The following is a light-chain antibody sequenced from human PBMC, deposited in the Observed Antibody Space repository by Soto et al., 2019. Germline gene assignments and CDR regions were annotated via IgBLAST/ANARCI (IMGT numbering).Light chain of an antibody. V-gene: IGLV2-14*01. CDR2: EVS. CDR3: SSFSSNGTLYV. J-gene: IGLJ1*01. Sequence: QSGLSLPGSGCRTPGQRITISCTGTNSDVGGHNHVSWYQHHPGQAPKLMIYEVSNRPSGVSNRFSGSKSGNTASLTISGLQAGDEADYHCSSFSSNGTLYVFGTGSKVTLL. CDR1: NSDVGGHNH.